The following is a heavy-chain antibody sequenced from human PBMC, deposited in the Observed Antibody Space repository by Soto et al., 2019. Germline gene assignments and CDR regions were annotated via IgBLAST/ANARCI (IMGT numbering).Heavy chain of an antibody. CDR1: GFSFVNYA. D-gene: IGHD6-19*01. CDR3: AKATTNGGWFNPFDS. Sequence: GGSLRLSCAASGFSFVNYAMNWCRQAPWKGLEWVSGLSGSGTSTYYADSVKGRFTISRDNSRDTLFLQMNSLTADDTAVYYCAKATTNGGWFNPFDSWGQGALVTVSS. CDR2: LSGSGTST. J-gene: IGHJ4*02. V-gene: IGHV3-23*01.